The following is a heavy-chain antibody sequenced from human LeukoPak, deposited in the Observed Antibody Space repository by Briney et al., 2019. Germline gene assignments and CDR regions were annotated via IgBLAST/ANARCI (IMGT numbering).Heavy chain of an antibody. Sequence: SETLSLTCTVSGYSISSGYYWGWIRQPPGKGLEWIGSIYHSGSTYYNPSLKSRVTISVDTSKNQFSLKLTSVTAAHTAVYYCARTPALAPPDYWGQGTLVTVSS. CDR1: GYSISSGYY. CDR2: IYHSGST. CDR3: ARTPALAPPDY. J-gene: IGHJ4*02. D-gene: IGHD3-3*02. V-gene: IGHV4-38-2*02.